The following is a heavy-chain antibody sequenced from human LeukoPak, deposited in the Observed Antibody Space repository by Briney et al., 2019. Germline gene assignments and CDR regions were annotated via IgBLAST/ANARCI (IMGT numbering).Heavy chain of an antibody. V-gene: IGHV2-5*01. CDR1: GCSLSTSGVG. Sequence: SGPTLVSPTQALTLTCTFSGCSLSTSGVGVGWIRQPPGKALGWLALIYWKDDKRYSPSLKSRLTITKDTSKNQVVLTMTNMDPVDTATYYCAHRATGQYCSGGSCRPSYYFDYWGQGTLVTVSS. CDR3: AHRATGQYCSGGSCRPSYYFDY. J-gene: IGHJ4*02. D-gene: IGHD2-15*01. CDR2: IYWKDDK.